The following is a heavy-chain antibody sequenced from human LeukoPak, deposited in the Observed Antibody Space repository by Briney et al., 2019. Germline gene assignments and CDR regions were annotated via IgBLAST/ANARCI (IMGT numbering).Heavy chain of an antibody. CDR1: GYTFTGYY. J-gene: IGHJ4*02. CDR2: IIPILGIA. V-gene: IGHV1-69*02. CDR3: ASAHDS. D-gene: IGHD3-16*01. Sequence: ASVKVSCKASGYTFTGYYMHWVRQAPGQGLEWMGRIIPILGIANYAQKFQGRVTITADKSTSTAYMELSSLRSEDTAVYYCASAHDSWGQGTLVTVSS.